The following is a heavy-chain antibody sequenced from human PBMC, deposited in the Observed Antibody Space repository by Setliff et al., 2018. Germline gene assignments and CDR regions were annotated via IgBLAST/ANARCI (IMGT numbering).Heavy chain of an antibody. D-gene: IGHD6-19*01. CDR1: GYTFIYYY. CDR3: ARVYLAGSGWDKANALDI. CDR2: INPSGGGT. J-gene: IGHJ3*02. V-gene: IGHV1-46*03. Sequence: SVKVSCKASGYTFIYYYIHWVRQAPGQGLERMGLINPSGGGTIYARKFQGRVTMARETSTSTVYMELSGLRSEDTAVYYCARVYLAGSGWDKANALDIWGQGTMVTVS.